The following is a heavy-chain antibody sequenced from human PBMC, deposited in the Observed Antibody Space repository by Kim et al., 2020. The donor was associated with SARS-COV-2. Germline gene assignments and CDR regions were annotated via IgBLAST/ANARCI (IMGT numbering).Heavy chain of an antibody. J-gene: IGHJ3*02. CDR2: IYYSGST. CDR3: SRPDSSCYYPAAFDI. CDR1: GGSISSSSYY. Sequence: SETLSLTCTVSGGSISSSSYYWGWIRQPPGKGLEWIGSIYYSGSTYYNPSLKSRVTISVDTSKNQFSLYLSSLTAADTAVYYLSRPDSSCYYPAAFDI. V-gene: IGHV4-39*01. D-gene: IGHD3-22*01.